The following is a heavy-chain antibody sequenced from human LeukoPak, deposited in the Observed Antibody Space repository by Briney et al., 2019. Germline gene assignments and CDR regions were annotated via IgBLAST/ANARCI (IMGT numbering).Heavy chain of an antibody. J-gene: IGHJ6*03. V-gene: IGHV4-59*01. Sequence: SETLSLTCTVSGDSINTYYWSWIRQPPGKGLEWIGYIYYSGSTNYTPSLKSRVTISVDTSKNQFSLKLSSVTAADTAVYYCARVFYGSGWSSLYYYYYYMDVWGKGTTVTVSS. CDR2: IYYSGST. D-gene: IGHD6-19*01. CDR3: ARVFYGSGWSSLYYYYYYMDV. CDR1: GDSINTYY.